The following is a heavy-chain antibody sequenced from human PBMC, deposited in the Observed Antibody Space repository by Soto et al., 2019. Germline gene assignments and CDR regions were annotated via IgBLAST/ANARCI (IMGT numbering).Heavy chain of an antibody. CDR2: INHSGST. Sequence: PSETLSLTCAVYGGSFSGYYWSWIRQPPGKGLEWIGEINHSGSTNYNPSLKSRVTISVDTSKNQYSLKLSSVTAADTAVYYCARGLRDFLSGYLRYYYYGMDVWGQGTTVTVSS. CDR3: ARGLRDFLSGYLRYYYYGMDV. D-gene: IGHD3-3*01. CDR1: GGSFSGYY. V-gene: IGHV4-34*01. J-gene: IGHJ6*02.